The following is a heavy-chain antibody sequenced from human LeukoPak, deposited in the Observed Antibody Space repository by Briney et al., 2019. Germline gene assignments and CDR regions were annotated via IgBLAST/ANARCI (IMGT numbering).Heavy chain of an antibody. J-gene: IGHJ4*02. Sequence: SETLSLTCAVYGGSFSGYYWSWIRQPPGKGLEWIGEINHSGSTNYNPSLKSRVTMSVDTSKNQFSLKLSSVTAADTAVYYCARRQRGYSYGYSYWGQGTLVTVSS. D-gene: IGHD5-18*01. CDR3: ARRQRGYSYGYSY. CDR2: INHSGST. V-gene: IGHV4-34*01. CDR1: GGSFSGYY.